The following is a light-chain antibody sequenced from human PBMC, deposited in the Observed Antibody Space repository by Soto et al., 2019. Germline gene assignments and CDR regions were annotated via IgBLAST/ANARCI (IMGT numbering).Light chain of an antibody. Sequence: QAVVTQEPSFSVSPGGTVTLTCGLTSGSVSTTYYTSWYQQTPGQAPRTLIYSTNIRSSGVPDRFSGSILGNKAALTITGAQADDESDYHCMLYMGGGLVVFGGGTKLTV. CDR3: MLYMGGGLVV. CDR2: STN. CDR1: SGSVSTTYY. J-gene: IGLJ2*01. V-gene: IGLV8-61*01.